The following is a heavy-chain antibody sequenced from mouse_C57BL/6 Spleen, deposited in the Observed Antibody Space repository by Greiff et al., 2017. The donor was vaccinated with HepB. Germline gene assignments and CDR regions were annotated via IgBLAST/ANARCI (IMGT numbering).Heavy chain of an antibody. CDR3: ARWSLYYYGSSSHFDY. D-gene: IGHD1-1*01. J-gene: IGHJ2*01. CDR1: GYTFTSYG. Sequence: VKLMESGAELARPGASVKLSCKASGYTFTSYGISWVKQRTGQGLEWIGEIYPRSGNTYYNEKFKGKATLTADKSSSTAYMELRSLTSEDSAVYFCARWSLYYYGSSSHFDYWGQGTTLTVSS. V-gene: IGHV1-81*01. CDR2: IYPRSGNT.